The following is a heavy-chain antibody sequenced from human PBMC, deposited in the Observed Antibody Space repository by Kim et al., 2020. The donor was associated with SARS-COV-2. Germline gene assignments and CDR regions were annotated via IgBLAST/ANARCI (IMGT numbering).Heavy chain of an antibody. CDR3: AKDLPPDYYDSSGYYSNDAFDI. D-gene: IGHD3-22*01. CDR1: GFTFSSYA. Sequence: GGSLRLSCAASGFTFSSYAMSWVRQAPGKGLEWVSAISGSGGSTYYADSVKGRFTISRDNSKNTLYLQMNSLRAEDTAVYYCAKDLPPDYYDSSGYYSNDAFDIWGQGTMVTVSS. J-gene: IGHJ3*02. V-gene: IGHV3-23*01. CDR2: ISGSGGST.